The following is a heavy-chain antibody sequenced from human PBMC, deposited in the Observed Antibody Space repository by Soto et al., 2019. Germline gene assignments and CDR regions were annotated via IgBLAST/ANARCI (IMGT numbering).Heavy chain of an antibody. CDR1: GGTFSSYA. CDR3: ARSDIVLMVYATYYYYGMDV. CDR2: IIPIFGTA. J-gene: IGHJ6*02. Sequence: ASVKVSCKASGGTFSSYAISWVRQAPGQGLEWMGGIIPIFGTANYAQKFQGRVTITADESTSTAYMELSSLRSEDTAVYYCARSDIVLMVYATYYYYGMDVWGQGTTVTVSS. V-gene: IGHV1-69*13. D-gene: IGHD2-8*01.